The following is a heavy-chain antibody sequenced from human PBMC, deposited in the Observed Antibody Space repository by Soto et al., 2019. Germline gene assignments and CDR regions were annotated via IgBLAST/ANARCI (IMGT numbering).Heavy chain of an antibody. V-gene: IGHV4-30-2*01. J-gene: IGHJ5*02. CDR1: GGSISSGGYS. D-gene: IGHD2-2*01. CDR3: ARVPDR. Sequence: QRQLQESGSGLVKPSQTLSLTCAVSGGSISSGGYSWSWVRQPPGKGLEWIRYIYHSGSTYYNPSLKSRVTISVDRSKNQFSLKLSSVTAADTAVYYCARVPDRWGQGTLVTVSS. CDR2: IYHSGST.